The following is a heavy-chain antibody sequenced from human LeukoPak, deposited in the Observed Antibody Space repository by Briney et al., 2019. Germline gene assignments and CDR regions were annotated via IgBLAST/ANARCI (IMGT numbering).Heavy chain of an antibody. D-gene: IGHD3-10*01. CDR1: GCTFSGSA. CDR2: IRSKANSYAT. J-gene: IGHJ4*02. CDR3: TRHGDGSGSYHFDY. Sequence: GGSLRLSCAASGCTFSGSAMHWVRQASGKGLEWVGRIRSKANSYATAYAASVKGRFTISRDDSKNTAYLQMNSLKTEDTAVYYCTRHGDGSGSYHFDYWGQGTLVTVSS. V-gene: IGHV3-73*01.